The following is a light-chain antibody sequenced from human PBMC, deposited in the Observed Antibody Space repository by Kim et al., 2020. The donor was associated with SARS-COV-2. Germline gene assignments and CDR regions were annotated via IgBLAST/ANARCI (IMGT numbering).Light chain of an antibody. V-gene: IGKV3-11*01. J-gene: IGKJ4*01. CDR1: QRIDTS. CDR2: DAS. Sequence: SQGERATLSCRASQRIDTSLAWYQQRPGQAPRLLVYDASNRATGVPDRFSGRGSGTDFTLTISSLEPEDCSTYYCQQRDSWPPAVTFGGGTKLEI. CDR3: QQRDSWPPAVT.